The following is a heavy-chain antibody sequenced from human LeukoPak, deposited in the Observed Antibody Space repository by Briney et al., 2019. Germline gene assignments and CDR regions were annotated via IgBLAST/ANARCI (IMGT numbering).Heavy chain of an antibody. CDR1: GFTFDDYA. Sequence: GGSLRLSCAASGFTFDDYAMHWVRQAPGKGLEWVSGISWNSGSIGYADSVKGRFTISRDNAKNSLYLQMNSLRAEDTALYYCAKDFHGSGSYYHFGKSYFDYWGQGTLVTVSS. J-gene: IGHJ4*02. CDR3: AKDFHGSGSYYHFGKSYFDY. D-gene: IGHD3-10*01. CDR2: ISWNSGSI. V-gene: IGHV3-9*01.